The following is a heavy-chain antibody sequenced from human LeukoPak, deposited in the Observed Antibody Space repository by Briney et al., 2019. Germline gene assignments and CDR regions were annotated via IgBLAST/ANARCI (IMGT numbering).Heavy chain of an antibody. V-gene: IGHV3-49*03. Sequence: PGRSLRLSCTASGFTFGDYAMSWFRQAPGRGLEWVGFIRSKAYGGTTEYAASVKGRFTISRDDSKSIAYLQMNSLKTEDTAVYYCTRDPTPDYGDYEGVEYFQHWGQGTLVTVSS. D-gene: IGHD4-17*01. J-gene: IGHJ1*01. CDR3: TRDPTPDYGDYEGVEYFQH. CDR2: IRSKAYGGTT. CDR1: GFTFGDYA.